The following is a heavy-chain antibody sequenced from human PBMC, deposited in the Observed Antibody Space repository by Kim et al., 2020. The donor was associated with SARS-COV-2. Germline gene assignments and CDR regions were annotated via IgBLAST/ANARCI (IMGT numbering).Heavy chain of an antibody. J-gene: IGHJ2*01. CDR2: ISTNGSTT. Sequence: GGSLRLSCAASGFTFSSYRMHWVRQAPGKGLVWVSRISTNGSTTNYADSVKGRFTISRAKAKKTLYLQMNSLRAEATALYYWAGRTAGSGGYWYFDLWGR. D-gene: IGHD6-13*01. CDR1: GFTFSSYR. V-gene: IGHV3-74*01. CDR3: AGRTAGSGGYWYFDL.